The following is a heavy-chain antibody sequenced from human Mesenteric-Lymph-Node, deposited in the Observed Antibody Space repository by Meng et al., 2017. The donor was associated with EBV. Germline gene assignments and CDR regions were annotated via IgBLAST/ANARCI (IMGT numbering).Heavy chain of an antibody. D-gene: IGHD2-2*01. CDR2: INHSGTT. J-gene: IGHJ5*02. Sequence: QVQLQQWGAGLVKPSGXXXXXCXGSGGSFSGYYWGWIRQPPGKGLEWIGEINHSGTTNYNPSLKSRVTISIDTSQNQFSLKMTSVDDADTAVYYCARGYCTTTTCYALVFDPWGEGTLVTVSS. CDR1: GGSFSGYY. CDR3: ARGYCTTTTCYALVFDP. V-gene: IGHV4-34*02.